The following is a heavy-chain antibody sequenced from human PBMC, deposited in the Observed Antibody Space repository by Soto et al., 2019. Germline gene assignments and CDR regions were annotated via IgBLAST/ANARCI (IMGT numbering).Heavy chain of an antibody. CDR3: ARDEGPVAATYLDY. CDR1: GFTFSSYS. V-gene: IGHV3-48*01. J-gene: IGHJ4*02. CDR2: ISSSSSTI. D-gene: IGHD2-15*01. Sequence: GGSLRLSCAASGFTFSSYSMNWVRQAPGKGLEWVSYISSSSSTIYYADSVKGRFTISRDNAKNSLYLQMNSLRAEDTAVYYCARDEGPVAATYLDYWGQGTLVTVSS.